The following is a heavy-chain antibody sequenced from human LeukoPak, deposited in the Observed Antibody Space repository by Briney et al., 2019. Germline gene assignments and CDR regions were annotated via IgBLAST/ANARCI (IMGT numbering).Heavy chain of an antibody. D-gene: IGHD3-22*01. CDR2: INYSGST. CDR1: GDSISSGDYY. CDR3: ARGVDDSSGYHNYHFDY. Sequence: PSQTLSLTCTVSGDSISSGDYYWSWIRQPPGKGLEWIGYINYSGSTNYNPSLKSRVTISVDTSTNQFSLKLSSVTAADTAVYYCARGVDDSSGYHNYHFDYWGQGTLVTVSS. V-gene: IGHV4-61*08. J-gene: IGHJ4*02.